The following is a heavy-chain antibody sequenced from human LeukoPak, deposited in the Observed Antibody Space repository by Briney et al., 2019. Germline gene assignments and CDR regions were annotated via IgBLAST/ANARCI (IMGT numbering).Heavy chain of an antibody. CDR3: ARGTPPIAVAFDNWFDP. CDR2: ITPIFGTA. D-gene: IGHD6-19*01. V-gene: IGHV1-69*13. Sequence: SVTVSCKASGGTFSRFTISWVRQAPGQGFEWMGGITPIFGTANFAQKFQGRVTITADESTSTAYMELSSLRSEDTAVYYCARGTPPIAVAFDNWFDPWGQGTLVTVSS. J-gene: IGHJ5*02. CDR1: GGTFSRFT.